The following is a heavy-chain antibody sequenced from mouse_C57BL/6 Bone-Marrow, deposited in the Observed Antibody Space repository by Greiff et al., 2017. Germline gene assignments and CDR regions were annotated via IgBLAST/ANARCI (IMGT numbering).Heavy chain of an antibody. D-gene: IGHD2-3*01. CDR2: ISSGSSTI. J-gene: IGHJ2*01. CDR3: ARLGYSYDY. V-gene: IGHV5-17*01. Sequence: EVKLMESGGGLVKPGGSLKLSCAASGFTFSDYGMHWVRQAPEKGLEWVAYISSGSSTIYYADTVKGRFTISRDNAKNTLFLQMTSLRSEDTAMYYCARLGYSYDYWGQGTTLTVSS. CDR1: GFTFSDYG.